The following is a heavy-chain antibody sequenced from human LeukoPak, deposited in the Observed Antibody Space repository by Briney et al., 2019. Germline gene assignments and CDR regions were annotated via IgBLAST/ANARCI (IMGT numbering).Heavy chain of an antibody. J-gene: IGHJ4*02. D-gene: IGHD4-17*01. CDR2: ISGSGGST. CDR1: GFTFSSYA. CDR3: ARVVDHDYGDYYLDY. Sequence: GGSLRLSCAASGFTFSSYAMSWVRQAPGKGLEWVSAISGSGGSTHYADSVKGRLTISRDNSKNTLYLQMNSLRAEDTAVYYCARVVDHDYGDYYLDYWGQGTLVTVSS. V-gene: IGHV3-23*01.